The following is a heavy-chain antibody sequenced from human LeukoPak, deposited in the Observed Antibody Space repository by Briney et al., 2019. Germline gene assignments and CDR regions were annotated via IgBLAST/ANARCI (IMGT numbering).Heavy chain of an antibody. Sequence: AASVKVSCKASGYTFSSYSISWVRQAPGQGLEWMGWISAYNGNTNYAQKLQGRVTMTTDTSTSTAYMELRSLRSDDTAVYYCARAPGSGWYSDYWGQGTLVTVSS. D-gene: IGHD6-19*01. J-gene: IGHJ4*02. CDR2: ISAYNGNT. V-gene: IGHV1-18*01. CDR3: ARAPGSGWYSDY. CDR1: GYTFSSYS.